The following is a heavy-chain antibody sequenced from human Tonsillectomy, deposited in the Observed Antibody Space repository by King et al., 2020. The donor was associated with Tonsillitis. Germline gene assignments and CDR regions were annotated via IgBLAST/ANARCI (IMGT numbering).Heavy chain of an antibody. Sequence: VQLQQWGAGLLKPSETLSLTCAVYGGTFSGYYWSWIRQPPGKGLEWVGEINHSGSTHYNPSLKSRVTISVDTSKNQLSLKLSSVTAADTAVYYCARIVYTSDWPAWGHGTLGTVSS. V-gene: IGHV4-34*01. J-gene: IGHJ5*01. D-gene: IGHD6-19*01. CDR3: ARIVYTSDWPA. CDR1: GGTFSGYY. CDR2: INHSGST.